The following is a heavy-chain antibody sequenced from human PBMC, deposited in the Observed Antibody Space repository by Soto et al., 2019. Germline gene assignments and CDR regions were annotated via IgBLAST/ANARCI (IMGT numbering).Heavy chain of an antibody. J-gene: IGHJ4*02. V-gene: IGHV4-34*01. Sequence: SETLSLTCAVYGGSFSGYYWSWIRQPPGKGLEWIGEINHSGSTNYNPSLKSRVTISVDTSKNQFSLKLSSVTAADTAVYYCARGNPTPDQYWGQGTLVTVSS. CDR3: ARGNPTPDQY. CDR2: INHSGST. CDR1: GGSFSGYY.